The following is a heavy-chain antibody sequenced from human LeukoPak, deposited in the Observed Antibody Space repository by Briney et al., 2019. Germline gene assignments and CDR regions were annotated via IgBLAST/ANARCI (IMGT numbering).Heavy chain of an antibody. CDR3: ARDHNYDFWSGYYYNWFDP. Sequence: SETLSLTCTVSGGSISSGSYYWSRIRQPAGKGLEWIGRIYTSGSTNYNPSLKSRVTISVDTSKNQFSLKLSSVTAADTAVYYCARDHNYDFWSGYYYNWFDPWGQGTLVTVSS. CDR1: GGSISSGSYY. V-gene: IGHV4-61*02. CDR2: IYTSGST. D-gene: IGHD3-3*01. J-gene: IGHJ5*02.